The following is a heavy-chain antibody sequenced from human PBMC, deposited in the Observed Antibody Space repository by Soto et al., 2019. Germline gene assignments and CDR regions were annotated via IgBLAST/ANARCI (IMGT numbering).Heavy chain of an antibody. D-gene: IGHD3-16*01. CDR1: GYTFTSYD. CDR3: ARGLQRIEAVWGQSGRSSSTGT. J-gene: IGHJ5*02. V-gene: IGHV1-8*01. Sequence: ASVKVSCKASGYTFTSYDINWVRQATGQGLEWMGWMNPNSGNTGYAQKFQGRVTMTRNTSISTAYMELSSLRSEDTAVYYCARGLQRIEAVWGQSGRSSSTGTWGQGTLVTVSS. CDR2: MNPNSGNT.